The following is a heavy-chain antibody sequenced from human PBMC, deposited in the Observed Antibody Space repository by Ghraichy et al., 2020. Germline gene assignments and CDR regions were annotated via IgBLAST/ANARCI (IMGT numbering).Heavy chain of an antibody. J-gene: IGHJ6*02. D-gene: IGHD3-10*01. CDR3: ARGGHGSGSYFPYGMDV. CDR2: IYHSGST. CDR1: GYSISSGYY. Sequence: SETLSLTCAVSGYSISSGYYWGWIRQPPGKGLEWIGSIYHSGSTYYNPSLKSRVTISVDTSKNQFSLKLSSVTAADTAVYYCARGGHGSGSYFPYGMDVWGQGTTVTVSS. V-gene: IGHV4-38-2*01.